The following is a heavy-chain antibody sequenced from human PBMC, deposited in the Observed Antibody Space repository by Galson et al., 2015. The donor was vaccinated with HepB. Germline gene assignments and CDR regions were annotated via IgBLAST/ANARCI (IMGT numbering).Heavy chain of an antibody. Sequence: SLRLSCAASGFTFSSYAMSWVRQAPGKGLEWVSAISGSGGSTYYADSVKGRFTISRDNSKNTLYLQMNSLRAEDTAVYYCAKSFRAMTTVTTFDYWGQGTLVTVSS. D-gene: IGHD4-17*01. CDR1: GFTFSSYA. CDR3: AKSFRAMTTVTTFDY. V-gene: IGHV3-23*01. CDR2: ISGSGGST. J-gene: IGHJ4*02.